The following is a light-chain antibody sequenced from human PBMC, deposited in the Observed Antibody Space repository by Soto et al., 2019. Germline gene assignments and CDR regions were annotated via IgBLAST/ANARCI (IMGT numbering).Light chain of an antibody. CDR2: GAS. J-gene: IGKJ2*01. Sequence: EIVMTQSPATLSVSPGERATLSCRASQSVSSNLAWYQQKPGQAPRLLIYGASTRATGIPARFSGGGSGTEFTLTISGLQSEDFAVYYCQKYNNWPYTFGQGTKLEIK. V-gene: IGKV3-15*01. CDR3: QKYNNWPYT. CDR1: QSVSSN.